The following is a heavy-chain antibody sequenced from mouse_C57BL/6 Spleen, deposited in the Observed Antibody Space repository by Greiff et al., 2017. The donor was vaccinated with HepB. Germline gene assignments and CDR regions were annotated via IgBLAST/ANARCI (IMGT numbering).Heavy chain of an antibody. CDR3: ARYYCYYEGFAY. CDR1: GYTFTSYW. CDR2: IDPSDSET. D-gene: IGHD2-3*01. V-gene: IGHV1-52*01. Sequence: QVQLQQPGAELVRPGSSVKLSCKASGYTFTSYWMHWVKQRPIQGLEWIGNIDPSDSETHYNQKFKDKATLTVDKSSSTAYMQLSSLTSEDSAVYYCARYYCYYEGFAYWGQLTLVTVSA. J-gene: IGHJ3*01.